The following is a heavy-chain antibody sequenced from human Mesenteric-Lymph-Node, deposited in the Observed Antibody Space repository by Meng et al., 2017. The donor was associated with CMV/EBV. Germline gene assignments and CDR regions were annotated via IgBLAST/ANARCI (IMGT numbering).Heavy chain of an antibody. V-gene: IGHV3-30-3*02. CDR3: AKSLLEYSSSSSFDY. CDR1: GFTFSSYA. CDR2: ISYDGSNK. J-gene: IGHJ4*02. D-gene: IGHD6-6*01. Sequence: GGSLRLSCAASGFTFSSYAMHWVRQAPGKGLEWVAVISYDGSNKYYADSVKGRFTISRDNSKNTLYLQMNRLRAEDTAVYYCAKSLLEYSSSSSFDYWGQGTLVTVSS.